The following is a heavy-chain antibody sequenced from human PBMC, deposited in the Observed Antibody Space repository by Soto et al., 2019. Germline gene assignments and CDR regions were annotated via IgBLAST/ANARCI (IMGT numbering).Heavy chain of an antibody. Sequence: DVVLVATGGGLIQPGGSLRLSCVASGFTVSSKYMSWVRQAPGKGLEWVSVLWSAGNTYYADSVRGRFTISRDSSKNTLYLEMSSLRDDDTAVYYCAREAPMDVWGQGTTVIVSS. J-gene: IGHJ6*02. CDR1: GFTVSSKY. CDR2: LWSAGNT. V-gene: IGHV3-53*02. CDR3: AREAPMDV.